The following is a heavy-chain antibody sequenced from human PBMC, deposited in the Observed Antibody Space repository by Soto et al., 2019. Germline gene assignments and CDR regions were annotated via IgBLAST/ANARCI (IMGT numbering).Heavy chain of an antibody. D-gene: IGHD5-18*01. CDR3: ESTVDTAIHGMDV. Sequence: ASVKVSCKASGGTFSSYAISWVRQAPGQGLEWMGGIIPIFGTANYAQKFQGRVTITADESTSTAYMELSSLRSEDTAVYYCESTVDTAIHGMDVWGQGTTVTVSS. V-gene: IGHV1-69*13. CDR2: IIPIFGTA. J-gene: IGHJ6*02. CDR1: GGTFSSYA.